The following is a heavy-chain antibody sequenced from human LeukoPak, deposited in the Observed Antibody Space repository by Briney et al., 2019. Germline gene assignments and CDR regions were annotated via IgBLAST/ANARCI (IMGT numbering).Heavy chain of an antibody. D-gene: IGHD3-22*01. CDR1: GFTFSSYG. Sequence: PGRSLRLSCAASGFTFSSYGMHWVRQAPGKGLGWVAVIWYDGSNKYYADSVKGRFTISRDNSKNTLYLQMNSLRAEDTAVYYCARPYYDSSGYYYWGNAFDIWGQGTMVTVSS. CDR2: IWYDGSNK. V-gene: IGHV3-33*01. J-gene: IGHJ3*02. CDR3: ARPYYDSSGYYYWGNAFDI.